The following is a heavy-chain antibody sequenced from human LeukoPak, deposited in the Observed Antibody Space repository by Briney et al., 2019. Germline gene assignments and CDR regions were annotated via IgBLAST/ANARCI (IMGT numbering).Heavy chain of an antibody. J-gene: IGHJ4*02. D-gene: IGHD2-15*01. CDR2: IFPGDSDT. Sequence: GESLKISCEGSGYSFTSYWIGWVRQIPGKGLEWMGIIFPGDSDTRYSPSFQGQATISADKSINTAYLQWSSLRASDTAMYYCARSDSFGQHFDYWGQGTLVTVSS. CDR1: GYSFTSYW. CDR3: ARSDSFGQHFDY. V-gene: IGHV5-51*01.